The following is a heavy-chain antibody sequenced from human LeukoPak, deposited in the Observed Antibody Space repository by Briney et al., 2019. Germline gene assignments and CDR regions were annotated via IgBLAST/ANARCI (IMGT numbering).Heavy chain of an antibody. J-gene: IGHJ3*02. Sequence: GGSLRLSCAASGFTFSSYSMNWVRQAPGKGLEWVSSISSASTYIYYADSVRGRFTISRDNAKNSLYLQMNSLRAEDTAVYYCAKEGAASSGWYGDAFDIWGQGTMVTVSS. V-gene: IGHV3-21*04. D-gene: IGHD6-19*01. CDR3: AKEGAASSGWYGDAFDI. CDR1: GFTFSSYS. CDR2: ISSASTYI.